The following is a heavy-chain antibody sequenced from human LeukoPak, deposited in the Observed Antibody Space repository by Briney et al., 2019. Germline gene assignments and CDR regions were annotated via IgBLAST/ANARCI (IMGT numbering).Heavy chain of an antibody. J-gene: IGHJ4*02. D-gene: IGHD3-10*01. V-gene: IGHV3-30*02. CDR3: ARSTMVRGVRYFDY. CDR2: IRYDGSNK. Sequence: PGGSLRLSCAASGFTFSSYGMHWVRQAPGKGLEWVAFIRYDGSNKYYADSVKGQFTISRDNSKNTLYLQMNSLRAEDTAVYYCARSTMVRGVRYFDYWGQGTLVTVSS. CDR1: GFTFSSYG.